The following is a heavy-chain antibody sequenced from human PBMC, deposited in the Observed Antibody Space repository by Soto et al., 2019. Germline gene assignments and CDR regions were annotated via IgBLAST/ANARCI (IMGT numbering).Heavy chain of an antibody. CDR1: GFTFSSYG. CDR3: AKDKGDYDILTGYYYYYGMDV. J-gene: IGHJ6*02. Sequence: GGSLRLSCAASGFTFSSYGMHWVRQAPGKGLEWVAVISYDGSNKYYADSVKGRSTISRDNSKNTLYLQMNSLRAEDTAVYYCAKDKGDYDILTGYYYYYGMDVWGQGTTVTVSS. CDR2: ISYDGSNK. V-gene: IGHV3-30*18. D-gene: IGHD3-9*01.